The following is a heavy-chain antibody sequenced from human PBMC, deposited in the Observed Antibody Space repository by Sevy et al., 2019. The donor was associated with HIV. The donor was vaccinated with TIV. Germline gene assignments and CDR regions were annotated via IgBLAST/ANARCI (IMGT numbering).Heavy chain of an antibody. CDR1: GFIFSAYG. V-gene: IGHV3-30*03. CDR2: ISYDGRNR. Sequence: GGSLRLSCAASGFIFSAYGMHWVRQAPGKGLEWVAVISYDGRNRLYADSVKGRFTISRDNSKNTLYLQMNSLRAEDTAVYYCAGIAAAGTFDYWGQGTLVTVSS. CDR3: AGIAAAGTFDY. D-gene: IGHD6-13*01. J-gene: IGHJ4*02.